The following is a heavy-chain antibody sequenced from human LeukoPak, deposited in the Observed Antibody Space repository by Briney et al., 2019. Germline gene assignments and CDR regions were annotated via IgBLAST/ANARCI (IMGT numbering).Heavy chain of an antibody. CDR1: DYTFTSYR. CDR3: ARGMGYSYGHPQGAFDI. Sequence: ASVKVSCKASDYTFTSYRISWVRQAPGQGLEWMGWMSAYNGKTNYAHSLQGRVTVTADTSTSTAYMELRSLRSEDTAVYYCARGMGYSYGHPQGAFDIWGQGTMVTVSS. CDR2: MSAYNGKT. D-gene: IGHD5-18*01. V-gene: IGHV1-18*01. J-gene: IGHJ3*02.